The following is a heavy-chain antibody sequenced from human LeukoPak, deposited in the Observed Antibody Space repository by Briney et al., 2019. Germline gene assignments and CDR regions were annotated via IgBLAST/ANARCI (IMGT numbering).Heavy chain of an antibody. J-gene: IGHJ4*02. CDR2: ISGSGDST. CDR3: AKSELIAVAGTFHH. D-gene: IGHD6-19*01. V-gene: IGHV3-23*01. Sequence: TGGSLRLSCAASGFTFSSYVMSWVRQAPGKGLEWVSAISGSGDSTYYADSVKGRFTIFRDNSKNTLYLQMNSLRAEDTAVYYCAKSELIAVAGTFHHWGQGTLVTVSS. CDR1: GFTFSSYV.